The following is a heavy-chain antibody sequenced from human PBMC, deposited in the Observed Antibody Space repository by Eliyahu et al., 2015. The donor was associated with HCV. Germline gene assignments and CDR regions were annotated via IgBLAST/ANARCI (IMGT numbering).Heavy chain of an antibody. V-gene: IGHV1-69*04. CDR1: GGTFSSYA. CDR2: IIPILGIA. Sequence: QVQLVQSGAEVKKPGSSVKVSCKASGGTFSSYAISWVRQAPGQGLEWMGRIIPILGIANYAQKFQGRVTITADKSTSTAYMELSSLRSEDTAVYYCATREGAQNYDFWSEDWFDPWGQGTLVTVSS. D-gene: IGHD3-3*01. J-gene: IGHJ5*02. CDR3: ATREGAQNYDFWSEDWFDP.